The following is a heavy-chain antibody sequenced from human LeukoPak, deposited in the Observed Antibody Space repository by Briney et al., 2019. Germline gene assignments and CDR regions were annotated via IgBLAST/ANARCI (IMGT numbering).Heavy chain of an antibody. Sequence: GGSLRLSCAASGLTFSNYGMSWVRQAPGKGLEWVSAISGSGGSTYYADSVKSRFTISRDNSKNTLYLQMNSLRAEDTAVYYCAKDHDMVRGVIPDAFDIWGQGTMVTVSS. J-gene: IGHJ3*02. D-gene: IGHD3-10*01. CDR3: AKDHDMVRGVIPDAFDI. CDR2: ISGSGGST. V-gene: IGHV3-23*01. CDR1: GLTFSNYG.